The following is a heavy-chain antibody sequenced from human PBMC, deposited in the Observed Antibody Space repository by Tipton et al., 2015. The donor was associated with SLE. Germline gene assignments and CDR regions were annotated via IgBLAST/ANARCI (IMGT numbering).Heavy chain of an antibody. D-gene: IGHD3-22*01. CDR2: IYYTGTT. Sequence: LRLSCSVSDGSITSYYWSWIRQPPGKGLEWIGHIYYTGTTHYNPSLKSRLTLSMDTSKNQFSLRLSSVTAADTAVYYCARAGYDASGYFMNYFDYWGQGALVTVSS. CDR1: DGSITSYY. V-gene: IGHV4-59*01. J-gene: IGHJ4*02. CDR3: ARAGYDASGYFMNYFDY.